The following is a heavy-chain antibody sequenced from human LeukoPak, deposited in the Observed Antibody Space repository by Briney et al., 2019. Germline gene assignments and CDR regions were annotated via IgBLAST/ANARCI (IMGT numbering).Heavy chain of an antibody. D-gene: IGHD2-2*01. Sequence: SQTLSLTCTVSGGSISSGDYYWSWIRQPPGKGLEWIGYIYYSGSTYYNPSLKSRVTISVDTSKNQFSLKLSSVTAADTAVYYWAKKRIVVVPAASNYYFGNDGLGQGTTVTVSS. CDR2: IYYSGST. J-gene: IGHJ6*02. CDR3: AKKRIVVVPAASNYYFGNDG. CDR1: GGSISSGDYY. V-gene: IGHV4-30-4*01.